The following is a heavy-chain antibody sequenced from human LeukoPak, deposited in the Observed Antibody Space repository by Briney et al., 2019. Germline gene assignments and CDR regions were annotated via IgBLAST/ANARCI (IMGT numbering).Heavy chain of an antibody. V-gene: IGHV3-74*01. D-gene: IGHD3-10*01. J-gene: IGHJ4*02. CDR2: INSDGSST. CDR3: ARDQPWGVANY. CDR1: GFTFSNYY. Sequence: GGSLRLSCAASGFTFSNYYMHWVRQVLGKGLVWVSRINSDGSSTTYADSVKGRFTISRDNAKNALYLQMNSLRGEDTAVYYCARDQPWGVANYWGQGTLVTVSS.